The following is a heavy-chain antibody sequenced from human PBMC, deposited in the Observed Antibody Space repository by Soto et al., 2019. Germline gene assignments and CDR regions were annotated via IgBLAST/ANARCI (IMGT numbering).Heavy chain of an antibody. CDR1: GDSVSSNSSA. Sequence: SQTLSLTCAISGDSVSSNSSAWNWIRQSPSKDLEWMGRTYYRSKWYSDYAVSVKSRITINPDTSKNQFSLQLNSVTPEDTAVYYCARHPPLRFGWFDPWGQGTLVTVSS. J-gene: IGHJ5*02. CDR3: ARHPPLRFGWFDP. CDR2: TYYRSKWYS. D-gene: IGHD3-10*01. V-gene: IGHV6-1*01.